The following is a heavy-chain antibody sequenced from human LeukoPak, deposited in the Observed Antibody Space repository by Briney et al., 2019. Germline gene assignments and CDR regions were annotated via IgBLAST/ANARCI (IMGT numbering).Heavy chain of an antibody. D-gene: IGHD5-12*01. CDR1: GGSISSGGYS. V-gene: IGHV4-30-2*01. CDR3: ARVRRYSGSENYYYYGMDV. J-gene: IGHJ6*02. Sequence: SETLSLTCAVSGGSISSGGYSWSWIRQPPGKGLEWIGYIYHSGSTYYNPSLKSRVTIPVDRSKNQFSLKLSSVTAADTAVYYCARVRRYSGSENYYYYGMDVWGQGTTVTVSS. CDR2: IYHSGST.